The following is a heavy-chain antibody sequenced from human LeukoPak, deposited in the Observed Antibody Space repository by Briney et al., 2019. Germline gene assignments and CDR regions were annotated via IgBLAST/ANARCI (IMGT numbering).Heavy chain of an antibody. CDR2: ISYDGSKK. V-gene: IGHV3-30*04. D-gene: IGHD3-22*01. CDR1: GFTFSRHA. Sequence: PGGSLRLSCAASGFTFSRHATHWVRQAPGKGLEWVAVISYDGSKKYYADSVKGRFTISRDNSKNTLYLQMNSLRAEDTAVYYCATTYYYDSSGYPHWGQGTLVTVSS. CDR3: ATTYYYDSSGYPH. J-gene: IGHJ4*02.